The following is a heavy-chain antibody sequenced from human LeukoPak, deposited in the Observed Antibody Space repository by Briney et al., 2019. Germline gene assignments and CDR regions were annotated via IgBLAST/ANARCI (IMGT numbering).Heavy chain of an antibody. D-gene: IGHD2-21*02. Sequence: SVKVSCKASGGTFSSYAISWVRQAPGQGLEWMGGIIPIFGTANYAQKFQGRVTITTDESTSTAYMELSSLRSEDTAVYYCARGPDCGGDCYSGGYDFDYWGQGTLVTVSS. V-gene: IGHV1-69*05. J-gene: IGHJ4*02. CDR2: IIPIFGTA. CDR1: GGTFSSYA. CDR3: ARGPDCGGDCYSGGYDFDY.